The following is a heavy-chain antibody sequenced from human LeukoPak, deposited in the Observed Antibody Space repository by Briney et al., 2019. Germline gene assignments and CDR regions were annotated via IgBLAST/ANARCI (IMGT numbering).Heavy chain of an antibody. CDR2: IYYSGYT. CDR1: GGSISSYY. J-gene: IGHJ4*02. V-gene: IGHV4-59*08. CDR3: ARNYYDTKKPWD. Sequence: PSETLSLTCTVSGGSISSYYWSWIRQPPGKGLEWIGYIYYSGYTNYNPSLKSRVTISVDTSKNQFSLKLSSVTAADTAVYFCARNYYDTKKPWDWGQGTLVTVSS. D-gene: IGHD3-22*01.